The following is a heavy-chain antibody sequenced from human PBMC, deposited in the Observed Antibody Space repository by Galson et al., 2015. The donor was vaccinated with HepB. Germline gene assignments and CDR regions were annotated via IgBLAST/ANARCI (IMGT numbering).Heavy chain of an antibody. CDR1: GYTFTSYG. D-gene: IGHD6-19*01. CDR3: ATAGIAVAGGYYYYYGMDV. CDR2: ISAYNGNT. J-gene: IGHJ6*02. V-gene: IGHV1-18*04. Sequence: SVKVSCKASGYTFTSYGISWVRQAPGQGLEWMGWISAYNGNTNYAQKLQGRVTMTPDTSTSTAYMELRSLRSDDTAVYYCATAGIAVAGGYYYYYGMDVWGQGTTVTVSS.